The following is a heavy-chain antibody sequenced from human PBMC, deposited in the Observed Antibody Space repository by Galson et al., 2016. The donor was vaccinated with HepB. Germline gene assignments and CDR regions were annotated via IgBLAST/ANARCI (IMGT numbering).Heavy chain of an antibody. Sequence: SLRLSCAASGFTFSDYYISWIRQAPGKGLEWISYISSGSSYTNYAASVKGRFTISRDNAKNSLYLQMNSLRAEDTAVYYCARVFSHSSGYYALYYFDYWGQGTLVTVSS. CDR2: ISSGSSYT. D-gene: IGHD3-22*01. CDR1: GFTFSDYY. J-gene: IGHJ4*02. V-gene: IGHV3-11*06. CDR3: ARVFSHSSGYYALYYFDY.